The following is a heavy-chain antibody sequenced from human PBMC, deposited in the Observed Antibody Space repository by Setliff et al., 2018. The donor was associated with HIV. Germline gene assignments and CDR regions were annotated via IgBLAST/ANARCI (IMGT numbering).Heavy chain of an antibody. J-gene: IGHJ4*02. CDR1: GYTFTSYG. Sequence: ASVKVSCKASGYTFTSYGISWVRQAPGQGLEWMGWISAYNGNTLYAQKFQGRVTMTRNTSISTAYMELSSLRSEDTAVYYCARGTYDSDYWGQGTLVTVSS. V-gene: IGHV1-18*01. CDR3: ARGTYDSDY. CDR2: ISAYNGNT. D-gene: IGHD3-22*01.